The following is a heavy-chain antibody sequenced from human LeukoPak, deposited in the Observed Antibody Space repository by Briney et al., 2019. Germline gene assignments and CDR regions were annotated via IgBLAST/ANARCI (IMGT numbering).Heavy chain of an antibody. V-gene: IGHV4-34*01. CDR2: INHSGST. CDR3: ARGYGAQQLAHGWFDP. D-gene: IGHD6-13*01. Sequence: SETLSLTCAVYGGSFSGYYWSWIRQPPGKGLEWIGEINHSGSTNYNPSLKSRVTISVDTSKNQFSLKLSSVTAADTAVYYCARGYGAQQLAHGWFDPWGQGTLVTVSS. J-gene: IGHJ5*02. CDR1: GGSFSGYY.